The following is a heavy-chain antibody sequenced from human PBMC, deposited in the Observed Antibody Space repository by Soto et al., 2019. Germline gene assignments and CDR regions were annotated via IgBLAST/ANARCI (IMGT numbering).Heavy chain of an antibody. J-gene: IGHJ4*02. Sequence: ASVKVSCKASGYTFTSYAMHWVRQAPGQRLEWMGWINAGNGNTKYSQKFQGRVTITRDTSASTAYMELSSLRSEDTAVYYCAFSHPFTEGIGDYWGQGTLVTVSS. D-gene: IGHD1-26*01. V-gene: IGHV1-3*01. CDR2: INAGNGNT. CDR1: GYTFTSYA. CDR3: AFSHPFTEGIGDY.